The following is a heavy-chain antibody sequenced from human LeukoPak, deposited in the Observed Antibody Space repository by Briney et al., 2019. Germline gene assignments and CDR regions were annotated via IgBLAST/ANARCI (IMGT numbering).Heavy chain of an antibody. Sequence: ASVKVSCKASGYTFTSYDINWVRQATGQGLEWMGWVTSYNGDTNYAQKFQGRVTMSTDTSTSTAYMELRSLRSDDTAVYYCARSRITMIVVAKGGYYYYMDVWGKGTTVTVSS. D-gene: IGHD3-22*01. V-gene: IGHV1-18*01. J-gene: IGHJ6*03. CDR3: ARSRITMIVVAKGGYYYYMDV. CDR1: GYTFTSYD. CDR2: VTSYNGDT.